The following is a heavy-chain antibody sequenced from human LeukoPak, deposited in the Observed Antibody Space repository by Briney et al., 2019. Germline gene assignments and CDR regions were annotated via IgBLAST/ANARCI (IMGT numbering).Heavy chain of an antibody. CDR2: ISASRGIT. CDR1: GFTFSRYA. V-gene: IGHV3-48*01. Sequence: GGSLRLSCAASGFTFSRYAMHWVRQAPGMGLEWLSYISASRGITYYADSVKGRFTISRDNAKNSLYLQMNSLRAEDTAVYYCVRGSLASGVVVYYYYYLDVWGKGTTVTVSS. CDR3: VRGSLASGVVVYYYYYLDV. J-gene: IGHJ6*03. D-gene: IGHD3-3*01.